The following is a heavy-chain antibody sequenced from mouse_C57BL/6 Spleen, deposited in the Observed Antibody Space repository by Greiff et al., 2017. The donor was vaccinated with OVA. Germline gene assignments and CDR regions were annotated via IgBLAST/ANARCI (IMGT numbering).Heavy chain of an antibody. CDR1: GYAFTNYL. CDR2: INPGSGGT. V-gene: IGHV1-54*01. D-gene: IGHD3-2*02. CDR3: ARSGNSSGYARFAY. Sequence: QVQLKQSGAELVRPGTSVKVSCKASGYAFTNYLIEWVKQRPGQGLEWIGVINPGSGGTNYNEKFKGKATLTADKSSSTAYMQLSSLTSEDSAVYFCARSGNSSGYARFAYWGQGTLVTVSA. J-gene: IGHJ3*01.